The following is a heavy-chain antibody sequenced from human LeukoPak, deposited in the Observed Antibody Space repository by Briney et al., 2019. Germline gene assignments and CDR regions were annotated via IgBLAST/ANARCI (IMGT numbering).Heavy chain of an antibody. V-gene: IGHV3-74*01. CDR2: INGDGSST. J-gene: IGHJ4*02. D-gene: IGHD4-11*01. CDR3: ARDRNTFDY. CDR1: GFTFSSYW. Sequence: GGSLRLSCAASGFTFSSYWMHWVRHAPGKGLVWVSHINGDGSSTSYADSVKGRSTISRDNAKNTLYLQMNSLRAEDTAVYYCARDRNTFDYWGQGTLVTVSS.